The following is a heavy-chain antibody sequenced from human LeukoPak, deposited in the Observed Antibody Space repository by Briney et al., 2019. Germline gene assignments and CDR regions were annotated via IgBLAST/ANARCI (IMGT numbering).Heavy chain of an antibody. CDR1: GYTFTNYY. D-gene: IGHD1-26*01. CDR2: INPNSGGT. V-gene: IGHV1-2*02. J-gene: IGHJ4*02. CDR3: ARDLPSGSYYVY. Sequence: ASVKVSCKASGYTFTNYYMHWVRQAPGQGLEWMGWINPNSGGTNYAQKFQGRVTMTRDTSISTAYMELSRLRSDDTAVYYCARDLPSGSYYVYWGQGTLVTVSS.